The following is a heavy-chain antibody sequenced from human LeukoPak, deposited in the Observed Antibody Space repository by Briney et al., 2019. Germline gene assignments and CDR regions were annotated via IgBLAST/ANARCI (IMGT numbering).Heavy chain of an antibody. CDR3: AKDKGSGWSGIDY. CDR1: GFTFDHYT. CDR2: INWKSGSI. Sequence: GGSLRLSCAASGFTFDHYTMHWVRQTPGKGLEWVSGINWKSGSIGYADSVKGRFTISRDNAKNSLYLQMNSLRPEDTAFYYCAKDKGSGWSGIDYWGQGTLVTVSS. V-gene: IGHV3-9*01. J-gene: IGHJ4*02. D-gene: IGHD6-19*01.